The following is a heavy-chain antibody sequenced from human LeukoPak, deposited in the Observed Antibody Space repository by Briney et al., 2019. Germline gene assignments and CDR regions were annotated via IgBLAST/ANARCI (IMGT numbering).Heavy chain of an antibody. CDR2: IYYSGST. D-gene: IGHD4-17*01. CDR1: GGPISSYY. CDR3: ARVLYGDHAWYFDL. Sequence: SETLSLTCTVSGGPISSYYWSWIRQPPGKGLEWIGYIYYSGSTNYNPSLKSRVTISVDTSKNQFSLKLSSVTAADTAVYYCARVLYGDHAWYFDLWGRGTLVTVSS. J-gene: IGHJ2*01. V-gene: IGHV4-59*01.